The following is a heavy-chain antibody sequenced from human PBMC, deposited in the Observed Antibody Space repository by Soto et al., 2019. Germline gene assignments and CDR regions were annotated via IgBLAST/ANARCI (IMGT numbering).Heavy chain of an antibody. J-gene: IGHJ4*02. V-gene: IGHV4-34*01. D-gene: IGHD6-19*01. CDR2: INHTGGT. CDR1: GGSVNGYY. CDR3: AIPPPIEVAGPDY. Sequence: SETLSLTCAVYGGSVNGYYWNWIRQPPGKGLEWIGEINHTGGTHYNPSLKSRVTMSVDTSKNRFSLNLNSVTAADTAVYYCAIPPPIEVAGPDYWGQGTLVTVS.